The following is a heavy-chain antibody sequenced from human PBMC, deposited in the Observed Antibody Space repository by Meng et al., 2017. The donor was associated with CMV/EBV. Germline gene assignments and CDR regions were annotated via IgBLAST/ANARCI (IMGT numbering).Heavy chain of an antibody. V-gene: IGHV4-4*07. D-gene: IGHD2-15*01. Sequence: QVKLQESGPGLVKPSETLSLTRTGSGGSISSYYWSWIRQHAGKGLEWIGRIYTSGSTNYNPSLKSRVTMSVDTSKNQFSLKLSSVTAADTAVYYCARSMVVAGDWFDPWGQGTLVTVSS. CDR1: GGSISSYY. CDR3: ARSMVVAGDWFDP. CDR2: IYTSGST. J-gene: IGHJ5*02.